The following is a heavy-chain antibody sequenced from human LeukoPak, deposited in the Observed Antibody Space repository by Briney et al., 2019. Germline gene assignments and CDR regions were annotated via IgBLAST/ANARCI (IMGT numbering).Heavy chain of an antibody. CDR1: GFTFSSYA. Sequence: PGGSLRLSCAASGFTFSSYAMHWVRQAPGKGLEWVALILYDGTNKIYEDSVKGRFTISRDNSKNTLYLQVNSLRAEDTAVYYCARDLTGWGESSGYSDYWGQGTLVTVSS. CDR3: ARDLTGWGESSGYSDY. D-gene: IGHD3-22*01. J-gene: IGHJ4*02. V-gene: IGHV3-30*01. CDR2: ILYDGTNK.